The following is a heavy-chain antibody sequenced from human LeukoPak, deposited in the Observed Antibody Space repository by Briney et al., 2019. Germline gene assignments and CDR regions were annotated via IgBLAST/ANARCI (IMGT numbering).Heavy chain of an antibody. V-gene: IGHV4-61*02. CDR1: GGSISSGSYY. CDR2: VHTSGST. J-gene: IGHJ6*02. CDR3: ARLSIQPEDYGMDV. Sequence: SETLSLTCSVSGGSISSGSYYWGWIRQPAGRGLEWIGRVHTSGSTNYKPSLKSRVTISVDTSKNQFSLKLSSVTAADTAVYYCARLSIQPEDYGMDVWGQGTTVTVSS. D-gene: IGHD5-18*01.